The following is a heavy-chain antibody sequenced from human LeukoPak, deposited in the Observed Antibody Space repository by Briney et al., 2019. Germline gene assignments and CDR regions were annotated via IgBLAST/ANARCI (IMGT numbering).Heavy chain of an antibody. J-gene: IGHJ3*02. Sequence: PGGSLRLSCAASGFTFSSYWMSWVRQAPGKGLEWVSSISSSSSYIYYADSVKGRFTISRDNAKHSLYLQMNSLRAEDTAVYYCASSAPSDIWGRGTMVTVSS. V-gene: IGHV3-21*01. CDR2: ISSSSSYI. CDR1: GFTFSSYW. CDR3: ASSAPSDI.